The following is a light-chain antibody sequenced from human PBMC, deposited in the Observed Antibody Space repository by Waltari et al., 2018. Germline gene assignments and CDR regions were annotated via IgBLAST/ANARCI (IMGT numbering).Light chain of an antibody. CDR2: EYD. V-gene: IGLV6-57*03. J-gene: IGLJ2*01. CDR1: SGCLASNY. CDR3: QSYDNSDHVV. Sequence: FMLTQPHSVSESPGTTVTISGSRSSGCLASNYAQRYQQRPRSAPTTVIYEYDQRPSGVPDRFSGSIDSSSNSASLTISGLKTEDEADYYCQSYDNSDHVVFGGGTKLTVL.